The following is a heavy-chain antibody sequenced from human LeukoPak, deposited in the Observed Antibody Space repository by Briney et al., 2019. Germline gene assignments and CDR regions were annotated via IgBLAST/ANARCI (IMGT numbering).Heavy chain of an antibody. CDR3: ARDYDCSGGSRYLNVMRT. Sequence: ASVKVSCKASGYTFTGYYMHWVRQAPGQGLEWMGWINPNSGGTNYAQKFQGRVTMTRDTSISTAYMELSRLRSDDTAVYYCARDYDCSGGSRYLNVMRTWGQGTLVTVSS. J-gene: IGHJ5*02. CDR2: INPNSGGT. D-gene: IGHD2-15*01. CDR1: GYTFTGYY. V-gene: IGHV1-2*02.